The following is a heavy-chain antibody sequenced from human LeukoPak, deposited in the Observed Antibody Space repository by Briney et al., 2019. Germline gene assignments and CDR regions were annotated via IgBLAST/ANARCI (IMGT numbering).Heavy chain of an antibody. CDR1: GFTFSSYV. Sequence: PGRSLRLSCAASGFTFSSYVMHWVRQAPGKGLEWVAIISCDGSNKYYADSVKGRFTISRDNSKNTLFLQMNSLRAEDTAVYYCAKDRTSVHLWLSDLDYWGQGTLVTVSS. D-gene: IGHD5-18*01. J-gene: IGHJ4*02. CDR2: ISCDGSNK. CDR3: AKDRTSVHLWLSDLDY. V-gene: IGHV3-30*18.